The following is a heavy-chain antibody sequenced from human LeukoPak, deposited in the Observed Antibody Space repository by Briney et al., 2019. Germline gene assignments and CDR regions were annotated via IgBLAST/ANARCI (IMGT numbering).Heavy chain of an antibody. Sequence: SQTLSLTCTVSGGSISSGDYYWSWIRQPPGKGLEWIGYIYYSGSTYYNPSLKSRVTISVDTSENQFSLKLSSVTAADTAVYYCARLSADSSSSRGFDYWGQGTLVTVSS. CDR3: ARLSADSSSSRGFDY. J-gene: IGHJ4*02. D-gene: IGHD2-2*01. CDR1: GGSISSGDYY. CDR2: IYYSGST. V-gene: IGHV4-30-4*01.